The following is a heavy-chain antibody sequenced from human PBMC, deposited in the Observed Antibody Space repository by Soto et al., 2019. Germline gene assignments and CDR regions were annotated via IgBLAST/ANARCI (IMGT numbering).Heavy chain of an antibody. Sequence: VQLVESGGGLVKPGGSLRLSCEASGFIFNSYSMNWVRQAPGKGLEWVSSISSSGNYIYYADSMKGRFTISRDNTKSSLYLQMNSLRAEDTAVYYCAREGGSGSYRWFDPWGQGTLVTISS. CDR1: GFIFNSYS. J-gene: IGHJ5*02. CDR3: AREGGSGSYRWFDP. V-gene: IGHV3-21*01. CDR2: ISSSGNYI. D-gene: IGHD3-10*01.